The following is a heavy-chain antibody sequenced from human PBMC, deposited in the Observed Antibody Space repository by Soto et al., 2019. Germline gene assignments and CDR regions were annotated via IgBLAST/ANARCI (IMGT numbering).Heavy chain of an antibody. CDR2: IYYSGST. CDR1: GGSISSGGYY. J-gene: IGHJ5*02. V-gene: IGHV4-31*03. Sequence: QVQLQESGPGLVKPSQTLSLTCTVSGGSISSGGYYWSWIRQHPGKGLEWIGYIYYSGSTYYNPSLKSRVTISVDTSKNQFSLKLSSVTAADTAVYYCARDRHYDSSVRSGFNWFDPWGQGTLVTVSS. CDR3: ARDRHYDSSVRSGFNWFDP. D-gene: IGHD3-22*01.